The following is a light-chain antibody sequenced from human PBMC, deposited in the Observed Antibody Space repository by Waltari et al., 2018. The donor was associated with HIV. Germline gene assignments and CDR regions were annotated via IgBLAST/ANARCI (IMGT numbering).Light chain of an antibody. Sequence: QAVVTQEPSTSVSPGKTIPLSCGLSSDSVPTSFFPSWYQLTPGQPPRSLLYNTDVRSSGVPDRFSGSIVGNKAALTITGAQAEDESVYYCVLYMRSGRVFGGGTRLTVL. J-gene: IGLJ2*01. CDR3: VLYMRSGRV. CDR1: SDSVPTSFF. CDR2: NTD. V-gene: IGLV8-61*01.